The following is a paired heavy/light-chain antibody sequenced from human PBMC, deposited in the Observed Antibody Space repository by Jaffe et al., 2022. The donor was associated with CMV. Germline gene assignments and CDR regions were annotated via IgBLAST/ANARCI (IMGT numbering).Light chain of an antibody. CDR3: QQYNIYPWT. J-gene: IGKJ1*01. CDR1: QSVRNW. CDR2: KTS. V-gene: IGKV1-5*03. Sequence: DIQMTQSPSTLSANVGDEVTLTCRASQSVRNWLAWYQQKPGKGPHLLIYKTSILESGVPSRFSGSGSGTEFTLTISSLQPDDFATYYCQQYNIYPWTFGQGTKVESK.
Heavy chain of an antibody. Sequence: EVRLVESGGGLVQPGGSLRLSCAASGFTLSNYEMNWVRQGPGKGLEWISNISSSAMNTHYAESVKGRFTISRDNAKNSLSLQMNTLRAEDTAIYYCATGGSCINGFCDNDKYFRHWGQGTLVTVSS. D-gene: IGHD2-8*01. CDR2: ISSSAMNT. CDR1: GFTLSNYE. V-gene: IGHV3-48*03. J-gene: IGHJ1*01. CDR3: ATGGSCINGFCDNDKYFRH.